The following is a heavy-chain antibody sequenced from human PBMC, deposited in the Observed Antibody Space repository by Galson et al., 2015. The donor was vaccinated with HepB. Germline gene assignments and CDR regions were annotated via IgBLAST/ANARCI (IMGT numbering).Heavy chain of an antibody. J-gene: IGHJ4*02. CDR3: ARDSKYYYGSGSYWLSYFDY. V-gene: IGHV3-30-3*01. D-gene: IGHD3-10*01. CDR2: ISYDGSNK. CDR1: GFTFSSYA. Sequence: SLRLSCAASGFTFSSYAMHWVRQAPGKGLEWVAVISYDGSNKYYADSVKGRFTISRDNSKNTLYLQMNSLRAEDTAVYYCARDSKYYYGSGSYWLSYFDYWGQETLVTVSS.